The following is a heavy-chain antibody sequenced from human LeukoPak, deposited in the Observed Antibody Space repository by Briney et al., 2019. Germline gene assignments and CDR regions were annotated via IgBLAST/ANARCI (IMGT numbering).Heavy chain of an antibody. D-gene: IGHD5-18*01. CDR1: GCSISSYY. CDR3: ARDLYSYFFFYY. CDR2: IYTSGST. J-gene: IGHJ4*02. V-gene: IGHV4-4*07. Sequence: PSETLSLPCTVSGCSISSYYWSWIRQPAGKGLEWIGRIYTSGSTNYNPSLKSGVTMSVDTYYNQFPVKLSSVTAADTAVYYCARDLYSYFFFYYWGQGILVTVSS.